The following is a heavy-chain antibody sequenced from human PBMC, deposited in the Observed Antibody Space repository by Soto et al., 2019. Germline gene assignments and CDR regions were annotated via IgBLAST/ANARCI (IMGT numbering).Heavy chain of an antibody. V-gene: IGHV3-64D*08. J-gene: IGHJ1*01. CDR1: GFTFSSYA. Sequence: GGSLRLSCSASGFTFSSYAMHWVRQAPGKGLEYVSAISSNGGSTYYADSVKGRFTISRDNSKNTLYLQMSSLRAEDTALYYCAAAGTLGSYFQHWGQGTLVTVSS. CDR2: ISSNGGST. CDR3: AAAGTLGSYFQH. D-gene: IGHD6-13*01.